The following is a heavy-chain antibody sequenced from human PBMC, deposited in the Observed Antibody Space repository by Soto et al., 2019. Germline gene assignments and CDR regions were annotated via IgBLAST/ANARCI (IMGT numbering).Heavy chain of an antibody. Sequence: GGSLRLSCAASEFTFSYYYMSWIRQAPGKGLEWVSYISATGSTIYYADSVRGRFTISRDNAKNSLYLHIDSLRDDDTPVYYCASAFGSSGQVGTNWGQGTLVTVSS. V-gene: IGHV3-11*01. CDR3: ASAFGSSGQVGTN. J-gene: IGHJ4*02. D-gene: IGHD3-22*01. CDR2: ISATGSTI. CDR1: EFTFSYYY.